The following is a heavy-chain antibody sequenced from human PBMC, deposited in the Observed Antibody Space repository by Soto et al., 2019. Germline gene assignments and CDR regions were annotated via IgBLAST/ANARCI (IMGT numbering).Heavy chain of an antibody. CDR3: ARDLPDSSGWYEAFDI. Sequence: SLRLSCAASGFTFSSYWMSWVRQAPGKGLEWVANIKQDGSEKYYVDSVKGRFTISRDNAKNSLYLQMNSLRAEDTAVYYCARDLPDSSGWYEAFDIWGQGTMVTVSS. D-gene: IGHD6-19*01. CDR2: IKQDGSEK. CDR1: GFTFSSYW. V-gene: IGHV3-7*03. J-gene: IGHJ3*02.